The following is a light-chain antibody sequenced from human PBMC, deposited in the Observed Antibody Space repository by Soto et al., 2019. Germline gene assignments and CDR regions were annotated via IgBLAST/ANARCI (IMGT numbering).Light chain of an antibody. V-gene: IGKV3-11*01. CDR2: DAS. Sequence: EIVLTQSPATLSLSPGERATLSCRASQSVSRYLAWYQQKPGQAPRLLIYDASNMATGIPARFSGSGSGTDFTLTISSLEPEDFAVYYCQQRSNSPLTFGGGTKVVNK. J-gene: IGKJ4*01. CDR3: QQRSNSPLT. CDR1: QSVSRY.